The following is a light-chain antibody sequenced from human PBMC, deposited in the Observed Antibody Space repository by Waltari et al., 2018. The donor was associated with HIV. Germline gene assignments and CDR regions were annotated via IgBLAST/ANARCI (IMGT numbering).Light chain of an antibody. V-gene: IGLV2-8*01. J-gene: IGLJ2*01. CDR3: SSYAGSSNLRV. CDR1: SSDVGGYNY. Sequence: QSALTQPPSASGSPGQSVTISCTGTSSDVGGYNYVSWYQQHPGKAPKLMIYEVTKRPSGVPDRFSGSKSGNTASLTVSGLQAEDEADYYCSSYAGSSNLRVFGGETKLTVL. CDR2: EVT.